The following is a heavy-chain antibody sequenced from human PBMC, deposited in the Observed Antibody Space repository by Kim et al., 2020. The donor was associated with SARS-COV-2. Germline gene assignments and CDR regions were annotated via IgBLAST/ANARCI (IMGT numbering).Heavy chain of an antibody. D-gene: IGHD6-13*01. CDR1: GYTFTGYY. J-gene: IGHJ5*02. Sequence: ASVKVSCKASGYTFTGYYMHWVRQAPGQGLEWMGWINPNSGGTNYAQKFQGRVTMTMDTSISTAYMELSRLRSDDTAVYYCARVTPRIAAAGTRGWFDPWGQGTLVTVSS. V-gene: IGHV1-2*02. CDR3: ARVTPRIAAAGTRGWFDP. CDR2: INPNSGGT.